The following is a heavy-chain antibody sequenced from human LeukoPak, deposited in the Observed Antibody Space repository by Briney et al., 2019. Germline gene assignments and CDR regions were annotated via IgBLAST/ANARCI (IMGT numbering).Heavy chain of an antibody. Sequence: WETLSLTCTVSGGSISSSSYYWGWIRQPPGKGLEWIGRNYYSGSTYYNPSLKRRFTISLDTSKNQFSLKLSSVTAADTAVYYCARLGAVAGTRPLPESWGQGTLVTVSS. V-gene: IGHV4-39*01. CDR2: NYYSGST. J-gene: IGHJ4*02. CDR3: ARLGAVAGTRPLPES. CDR1: GGSISSSSYY. D-gene: IGHD6-19*01.